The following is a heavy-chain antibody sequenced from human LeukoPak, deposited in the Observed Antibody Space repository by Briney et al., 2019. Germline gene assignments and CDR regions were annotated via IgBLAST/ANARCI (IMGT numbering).Heavy chain of an antibody. CDR2: ITPIFGTA. CDR3: ARGRDGYRLIEYYFDY. D-gene: IGHD5-24*01. Sequence: GASVKVSCKASGGTFSSYAISWVRQAPGQGLEWMEGITPIFGTANYAQKFQGRVTITTDESTSTAYMELSSLRSEDTAVYYCARGRDGYRLIEYYFDYWGQGTLVTVSS. J-gene: IGHJ4*02. V-gene: IGHV1-69*05. CDR1: GGTFSSYA.